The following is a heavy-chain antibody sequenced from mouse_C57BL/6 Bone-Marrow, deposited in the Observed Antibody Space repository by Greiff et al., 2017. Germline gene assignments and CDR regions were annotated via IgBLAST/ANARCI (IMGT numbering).Heavy chain of an antibody. D-gene: IGHD4-1*01. CDR3: ARRQTGTAWFAY. CDR1: GFTFSSYG. V-gene: IGHV5-6*01. CDR2: ISSGGSYT. Sequence: EVHLVESGGDLVKPGGSLKLSCAASGFTFSSYGMSWVRQTPDKRLEWVATISSGGSYTYYPDSVKGRFTISRDNAKNTLYLQMSSLKSEDTAMYYCARRQTGTAWFAYWGQGALVTVSA. J-gene: IGHJ3*01.